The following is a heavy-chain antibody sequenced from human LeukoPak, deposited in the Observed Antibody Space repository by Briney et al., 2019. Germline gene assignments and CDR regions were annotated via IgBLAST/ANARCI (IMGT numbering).Heavy chain of an antibody. CDR1: GFTFSSYA. J-gene: IGHJ4*02. CDR2: ISYDGSNK. CDR3: ARDINYYVSGRGAFDY. V-gene: IGHV3-30-3*01. Sequence: GGSLRLSCAASGFTFSSYAMHWVRQAPGKGLEWVAVISYDGSNKYYADSVKGRFTISRDNSKNTLYLQMNSLRAEDTAVYYCARDINYYVSGRGAFDYWGQGTLVTVSS. D-gene: IGHD3-10*01.